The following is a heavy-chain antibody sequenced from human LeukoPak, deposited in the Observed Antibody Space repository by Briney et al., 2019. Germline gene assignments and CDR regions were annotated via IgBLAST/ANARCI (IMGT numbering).Heavy chain of an antibody. J-gene: IGHJ6*02. V-gene: IGHV3-21*01. Sequence: PGGSLRLSCAASGFSLSSYSMNWVRQAPGKGLEWVSSITISSTFIYYADSVEGRFTISRDNAESSLFLQMNSLRAEDTAVYFCARDGHGDGFLTGYSYFGMDVWGQGTTVTVSS. D-gene: IGHD3-9*01. CDR1: GFSLSSYS. CDR2: ITISSTFI. CDR3: ARDGHGDGFLTGYSYFGMDV.